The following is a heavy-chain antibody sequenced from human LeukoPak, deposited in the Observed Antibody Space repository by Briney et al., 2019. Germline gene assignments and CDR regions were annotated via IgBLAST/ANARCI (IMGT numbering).Heavy chain of an antibody. D-gene: IGHD2-21*01. CDR2: IRGSGGGT. J-gene: IGHJ6*02. CDR1: GFTFSNYG. Sequence: GGSLRLSCAASGFTFSNYGMSWVRQAPGKGLEWVSVIRGSGGGTYYADSVKGRFTISRHNSKNTLYLQMNSLRAEDTAVYYCARDHRPIPPSYGMDVWGQGTTVTVSS. CDR3: ARDHRPIPPSYGMDV. V-gene: IGHV3-23*01.